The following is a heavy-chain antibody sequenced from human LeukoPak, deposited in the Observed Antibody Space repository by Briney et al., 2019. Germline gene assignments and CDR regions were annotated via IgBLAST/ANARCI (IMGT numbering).Heavy chain of an antibody. CDR2: IYTSGST. V-gene: IGHV4-4*09. CDR1: GGSISSYY. CDR3: ATSSSWYYFDY. Sequence: SETLSLTCTVSGGSISSYYWSWIRQPPGKGLEWIGYIYTSGSTNYNPSLKSRVTISVDTSKNQFSLKLSSVTAADTAVYYCATSSSWYYFDYWAQGTLVTVSS. D-gene: IGHD6-13*01. J-gene: IGHJ4*02.